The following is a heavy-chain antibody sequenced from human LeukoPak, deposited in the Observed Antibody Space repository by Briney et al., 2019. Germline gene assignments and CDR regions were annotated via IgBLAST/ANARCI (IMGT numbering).Heavy chain of an antibody. CDR3: ARDAYLWFGEDY. J-gene: IGHJ4*02. CDR1: GFTFSRHW. CDR2: IKQDGNEK. Sequence: GGSLRLSCAASGFTFSRHWMSWVRQAPGKGAEWVANIKQDGNEKYYVDSVKGRFTISRDNAKNSVYLQMNSLRAEDTAVYYCARDAYLWFGEDYWGQGTLVTVSS. V-gene: IGHV3-7*01. D-gene: IGHD3-10*01.